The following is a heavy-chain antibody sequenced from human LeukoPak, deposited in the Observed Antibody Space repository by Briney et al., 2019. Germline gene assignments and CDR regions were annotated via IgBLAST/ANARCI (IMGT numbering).Heavy chain of an antibody. CDR2: ISWNSGSI. D-gene: IGHD6-13*01. V-gene: IGHV3-9*03. Sequence: PGRSLRLSCAASGFTFDDYAMHWVRQAPGKGLEWASGISWNSGSIGYADSVKGRFTISRDNAKNSLYLQMNSLRAEDMALYYCAKEGAAAHWYFDLWGRGTLVTVSS. J-gene: IGHJ2*01. CDR1: GFTFDDYA. CDR3: AKEGAAAHWYFDL.